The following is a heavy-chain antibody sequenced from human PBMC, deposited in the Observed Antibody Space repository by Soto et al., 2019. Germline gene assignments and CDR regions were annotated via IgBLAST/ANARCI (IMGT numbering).Heavy chain of an antibody. CDR3: AREMRGLDDAFDL. D-gene: IGHD3-10*01. CDR2: ISTRSQNI. J-gene: IGHJ3*01. V-gene: IGHV3-11*05. CDR1: GFTFSDYF. Sequence: QVQLVESGGGLVKPGGSLRLSCAASGFTFSDYFMSWIRQAPGKGLEWLSYISTRSQNINYADSVQGRITVSRDNAKNSLYLELNSLSVEDTAVYYCAREMRGLDDAFDLWGQGTMVVVSS.